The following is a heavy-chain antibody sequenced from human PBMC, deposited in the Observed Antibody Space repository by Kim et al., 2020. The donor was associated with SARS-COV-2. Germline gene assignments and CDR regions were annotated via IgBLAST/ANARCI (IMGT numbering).Heavy chain of an antibody. CDR3: ARGSGSGSYYSP. CDR2: INPGGGTP. CDR1: GYTFTSYY. V-gene: IGHV1-46*01. Sequence: ASVKVSCKASGYTFTSYYIHWVRQAPGQGLEWVGIINPGGGTPTYTQKFQGRVTMTRDTSTSTVYMELTSLTSEDTAVYYCARGSGSGSYYSPWGQGTLV. J-gene: IGHJ5*02. D-gene: IGHD3-10*01.